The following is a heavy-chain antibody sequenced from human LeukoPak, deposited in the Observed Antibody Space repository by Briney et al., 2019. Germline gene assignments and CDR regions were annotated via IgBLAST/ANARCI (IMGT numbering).Heavy chain of an antibody. J-gene: IGHJ4*02. V-gene: IGHV3-30-3*01. CDR1: GFTFSSYA. CDR2: ISYDGSNK. D-gene: IGHD6-19*01. CDR3: AKGTVAGQDFDY. Sequence: PGRSLRLSCAASGFTFSSYAMHWVRQAPGKGLEWVAVISYDGSNKYYADSVKGRFTISRDNAKNSLYLQMNSLRAEDTALYYCAKGTVAGQDFDYWGQGTLVTVSS.